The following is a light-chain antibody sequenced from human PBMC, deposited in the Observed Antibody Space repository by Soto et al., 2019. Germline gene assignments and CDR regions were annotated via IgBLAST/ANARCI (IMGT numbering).Light chain of an antibody. CDR1: QRVSSY. CDR2: DAS. CDR3: QQRSNWVT. J-gene: IGKJ5*01. V-gene: IGKV3-11*01. Sequence: EIVLTQSPATLSLSPGERATLSCRASQRVSSYLAWYQQKPCQAPRLLIYDASNRATGIPARFSGSGSGTDFTLTISSLEPEDFAVYYCQQRSNWVTFGQGTRLEIK.